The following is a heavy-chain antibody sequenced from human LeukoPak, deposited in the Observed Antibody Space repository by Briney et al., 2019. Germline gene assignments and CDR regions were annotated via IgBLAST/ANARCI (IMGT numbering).Heavy chain of an antibody. D-gene: IGHD5-12*01. J-gene: IGHJ4*02. CDR2: ISYDGVNK. CDR3: ARALRRGYSGYDSGFDY. V-gene: IGHV3-30*03. CDR1: GFTFSSYG. Sequence: GGSLRLSCAGSGFTFSSYGLHWVRQAPGKGLEWVALISYDGVNKYYADSVKGRFTISRDNAKNSLYLQMNSLRAEDTAVYYCARALRRGYSGYDSGFDYWGQGTLVTVSS.